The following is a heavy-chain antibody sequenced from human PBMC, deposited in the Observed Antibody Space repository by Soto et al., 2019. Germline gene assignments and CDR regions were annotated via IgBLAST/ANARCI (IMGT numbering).Heavy chain of an antibody. CDR3: ARRPKFSSGWLFDY. D-gene: IGHD6-19*01. V-gene: IGHV5-51*03. Sequence: EVQLVQSGAEVKKPGESLKISCKASGYSFTTYWIGWVRQMPGKGLEWMGIIYPGDSDTRYSPSFQGQVTISADKSITTAHLQWSSLKASDTAMYFCARRPKFSSGWLFDYWGQGTLVTVSS. CDR1: GYSFTTYW. CDR2: IYPGDSDT. J-gene: IGHJ4*02.